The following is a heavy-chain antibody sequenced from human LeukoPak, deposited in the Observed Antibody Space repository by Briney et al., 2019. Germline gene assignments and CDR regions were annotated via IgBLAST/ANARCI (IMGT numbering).Heavy chain of an antibody. CDR2: IYYSGST. D-gene: IGHD6-6*01. CDR3: ARVDSSSSRGNYFGY. CDR1: GGSISSYY. J-gene: IGHJ4*02. V-gene: IGHV4-59*01. Sequence: PSETLSLTCTVSGGSISSYYWSWIRQPPGKGLEWIGYIYYSGSTNYNPSLKSRVTISVDTSKNQFSLKLSSVTAADTAVYYCARVDSSSSRGNYFGYWGQGTLVTVSS.